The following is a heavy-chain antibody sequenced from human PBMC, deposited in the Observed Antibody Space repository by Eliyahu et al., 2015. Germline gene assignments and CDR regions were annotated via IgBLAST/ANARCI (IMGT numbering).Heavy chain of an antibody. D-gene: IGHD3-22*01. V-gene: IGHV4-39*01. CDR3: ARRPTQRDDYYDSSGYSRNAFDI. CDR2: IYYSGST. Sequence: QLQLQESGPGLVKPSXTLSLXCTVSGGSXSSSXYYWXWXRQPPGKGLEWIGSIYYSGSTYYNPSLKSRVTISVDTSKNQFSLKLSSVTAADTAVYYCARRPTQRDDYYDSSGYSRNAFDIWGQGTMVTVSS. CDR1: GGSXSSSXYY. J-gene: IGHJ3*02.